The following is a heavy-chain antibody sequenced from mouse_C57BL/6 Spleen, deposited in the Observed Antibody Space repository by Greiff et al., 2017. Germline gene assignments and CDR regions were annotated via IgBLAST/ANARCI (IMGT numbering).Heavy chain of an antibody. CDR3: AGRSNYGYWYFDV. CDR2: IDPSDSYT. Sequence: QVQLQQPGAELVMPGASVKLSCKASGYTFTSYWMQWVKQRPGQGLEWIGEIDPSDSYTNYNQKFKGKATLTVDTSSSTAYMQLSSLTSEDSAVYYCAGRSNYGYWYFDVWGTGTTVTVSS. V-gene: IGHV1-50*01. D-gene: IGHD2-5*01. CDR1: GYTFTSYW. J-gene: IGHJ1*03.